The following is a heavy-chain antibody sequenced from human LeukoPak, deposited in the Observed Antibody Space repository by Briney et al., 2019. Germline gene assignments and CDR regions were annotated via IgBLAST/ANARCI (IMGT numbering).Heavy chain of an antibody. CDR3: ATYQNSGYAH. V-gene: IGHV4-31*03. Sequence: SETLSLTCTVSGGSISSGAYYWSWIRQHPGKGLEWIGSIYYSGSTYYNPSLKSRVTVSLDTSKNQFSLKLSSVTAADTAVYYCATYQNSGYAHWGQGTLVTVSS. D-gene: IGHD5-12*01. CDR1: GGSISSGAYY. J-gene: IGHJ4*02. CDR2: IYYSGST.